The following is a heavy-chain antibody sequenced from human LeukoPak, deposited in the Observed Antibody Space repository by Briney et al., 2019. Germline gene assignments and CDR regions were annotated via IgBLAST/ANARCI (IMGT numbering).Heavy chain of an antibody. D-gene: IGHD2/OR15-2a*01. J-gene: IGHJ4*02. V-gene: IGHV3-33*01. CDR2: IWYGGSNK. Sequence: GGSLRLSCAASGFTFSSYGMHWVRQAPGKGLEWVAVIWYGGSNKYYADSVKGRFTISRDNSKNTLYLQMNSLRVEDTAVYYCARGRVLDYWGQGTLVTVSS. CDR1: GFTFSSYG. CDR3: ARGRVLDY.